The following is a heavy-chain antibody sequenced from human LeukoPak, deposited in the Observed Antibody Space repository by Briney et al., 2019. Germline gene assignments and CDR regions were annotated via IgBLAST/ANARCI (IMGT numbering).Heavy chain of an antibody. CDR1: GFTFSSYA. Sequence: GGSLRLSCAASGFTFSSYAMHWVRQAPGKGLEWVAVISYDGSNKYYADSVKGRFTISRDNSKNTLYLQMNSLRAEDTAVYYCARDGAPKIYDILTGYYPHFDYWGQGTLVTVSS. CDR2: ISYDGSNK. CDR3: ARDGAPKIYDILTGYYPHFDY. V-gene: IGHV3-30*04. J-gene: IGHJ4*02. D-gene: IGHD3-9*01.